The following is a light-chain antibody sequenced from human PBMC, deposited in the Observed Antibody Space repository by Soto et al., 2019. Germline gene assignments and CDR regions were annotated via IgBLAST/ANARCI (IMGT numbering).Light chain of an antibody. J-gene: IGKJ1*01. V-gene: IGKV1-5*03. CDR2: KES. CDR3: QQYNSYSRT. CDR1: QSISSW. Sequence: DIQMTQSPSTVSASVGDRVTITCRASQSISSWLAWYQQKPGKAPKVLIYKESSLESGVPSRFSGSGSGTEFTLTISSLQPDDFATYYCQQYNSYSRTFGQGTKVDI.